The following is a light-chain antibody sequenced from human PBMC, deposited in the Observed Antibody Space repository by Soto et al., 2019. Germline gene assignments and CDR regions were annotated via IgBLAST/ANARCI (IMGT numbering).Light chain of an antibody. J-gene: IGKJ1*01. Sequence: RITKSASTLPASVAARAATVCRASQSITNWLAWYQQKPGTAPKLLIYHASTLESGVPSRFSGSGSGTEFTLTISNLQPDDFATYYCQQYNSYSFGQGTNVDIK. V-gene: IGKV1-5*02. CDR1: QSITNW. CDR2: HAS. CDR3: QQYNSYS.